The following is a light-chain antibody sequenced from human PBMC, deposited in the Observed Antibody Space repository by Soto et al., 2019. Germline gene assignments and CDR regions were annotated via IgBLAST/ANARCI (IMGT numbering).Light chain of an antibody. CDR1: QSVSSSY. V-gene: IGKV3-20*01. J-gene: IGKJ2*01. CDR2: GAS. Sequence: EIVLTQSPGTLSLSPGERATLSCRASQSVSSSYLAWYQQKPGQAPRLLIYGASSRATGIPDRFSGSGAGTDFTLTISILEPEDVAVYYCQQYGSSYTFGQGTKLEIK. CDR3: QQYGSSYT.